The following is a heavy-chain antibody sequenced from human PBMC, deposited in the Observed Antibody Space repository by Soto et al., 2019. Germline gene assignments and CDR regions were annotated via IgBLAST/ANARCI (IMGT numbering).Heavy chain of an antibody. D-gene: IGHD5-12*01. Sequence: SVKVSCKASGGTFSSYTSSWVRQAPGQGLEWMGRIIPILGIANYAQKFQGRVTITADKSTSTAYLELSSLRSEDTAVYYCARTERGYSGYDWDYWGQGTLVTVSS. CDR2: IIPILGIA. CDR1: GGTFSSYT. CDR3: ARTERGYSGYDWDY. J-gene: IGHJ4*02. V-gene: IGHV1-69*02.